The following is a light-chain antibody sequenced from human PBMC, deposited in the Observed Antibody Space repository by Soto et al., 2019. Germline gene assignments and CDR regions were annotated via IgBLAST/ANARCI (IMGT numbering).Light chain of an antibody. J-gene: IGLJ3*02. V-gene: IGLV2-14*01. CDR1: SSDVGGYNN. CDR2: KVS. CDR3: CSYTSISTWV. Sequence: QSVLTQPASVSGSPGQSITISCTGTSSDVGGYNNVSWYQQHPGKAPKLMIYKVSNRPSGVSNRFSGSKSGNTASLTISGLQAEDEADYYCCSYTSISTWVFGGGTKLTVL.